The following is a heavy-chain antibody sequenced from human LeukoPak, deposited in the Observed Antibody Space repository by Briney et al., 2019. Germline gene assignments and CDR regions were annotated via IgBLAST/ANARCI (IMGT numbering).Heavy chain of an antibody. CDR3: ARPSGYSYGYGIDY. CDR1: GGSISSSSYY. J-gene: IGHJ4*02. V-gene: IGHV4-39*01. D-gene: IGHD5-18*01. CDR2: IYYSGST. Sequence: SQTLSLTCTVSGGSISSSSYYWGWIRQPPGKGLEWIGSIYYSGSTYYNPSLKSRVTISVDTSKNQFSLKLSSVTAADTAVYYCARPSGYSYGYGIDYWGQGTLVTVSS.